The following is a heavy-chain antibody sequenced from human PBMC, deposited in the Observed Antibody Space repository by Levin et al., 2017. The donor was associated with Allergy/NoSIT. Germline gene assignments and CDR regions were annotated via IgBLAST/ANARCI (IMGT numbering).Heavy chain of an antibody. Sequence: GASVKVSCKASGGTFSSYAISWVRQAPGQGLEWMGGIIPIFGTANYAQKFQGRVTITADESTSTAYMELSSLRSEDTAVYYCARDNGNSYGSGYYYGMDVWGQGTTVTVSS. D-gene: IGHD3-10*01. CDR3: ARDNGNSYGSGYYYGMDV. V-gene: IGHV1-69*13. J-gene: IGHJ6*02. CDR2: IIPIFGTA. CDR1: GGTFSSYA.